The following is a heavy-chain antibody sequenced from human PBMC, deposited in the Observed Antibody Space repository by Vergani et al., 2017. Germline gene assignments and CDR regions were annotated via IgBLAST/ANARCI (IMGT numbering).Heavy chain of an antibody. CDR2: IYYSGST. J-gene: IGHJ5*02. V-gene: IGHV4-39*07. CDR3: ARDATYYYDSSGSGFDP. D-gene: IGHD3-22*01. Sequence: QLQLQESGPGLVKPSETLSLTCTVSGGSISSSSYYWGWIRQPPGKGLEWIGSIYYSGSTYYNPSLKSRVTISVDTSKNQFSLKLSSVTAADTAVYYCARDATYYYDSSGSGFDPWGQGTLVTVSS. CDR1: GGSISSSSYY.